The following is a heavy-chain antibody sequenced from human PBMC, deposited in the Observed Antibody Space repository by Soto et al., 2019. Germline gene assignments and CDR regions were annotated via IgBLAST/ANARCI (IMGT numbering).Heavy chain of an antibody. J-gene: IGHJ4*02. CDR2: IYYSGST. D-gene: IGHD3-22*01. Sequence: SETLSLTCTVSGGSISSYYWSWIRQPPGKGLEWIGYIYYSGSTNYNPSLKSRVTISVDTSKNQFSLKLSSVTAADTAVYYCARESVTRKYYYDSSGAHTRGFDYWGQGTLVTVSS. V-gene: IGHV4-59*01. CDR3: ARESVTRKYYYDSSGAHTRGFDY. CDR1: GGSISSYY.